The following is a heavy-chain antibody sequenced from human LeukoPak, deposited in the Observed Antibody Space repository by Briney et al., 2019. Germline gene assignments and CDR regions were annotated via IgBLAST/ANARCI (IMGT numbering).Heavy chain of an antibody. CDR3: ARAVNYYDSRGYYHPGFFDY. J-gene: IGHJ4*02. CDR1: GYTFTTYA. V-gene: IGHV7-4-1*02. D-gene: IGHD3-22*01. Sequence: ASVKVSCKASGYTFTTYAMNWVRQAPGQGLEWLGWINTDTGNPTYAQDFTGRFVFSLDTSVSTAFLQISSLKAEDTAVYYCARAVNYYDSRGYYHPGFFDYWGQGTLVTVSS. CDR2: INTDTGNP.